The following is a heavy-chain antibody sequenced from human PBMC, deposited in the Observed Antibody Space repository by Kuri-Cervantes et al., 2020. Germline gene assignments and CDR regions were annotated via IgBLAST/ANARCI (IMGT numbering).Heavy chain of an antibody. D-gene: IGHD7-27*01. Sequence: ASVKVSCKASGYTLTSYGISWVRQAPGQGLEWMGWISAYNGNTNYAQKLQGRVTMTTDTSTSTAYMELRSLRSDDTAVYYCARETITGDVYNYYGMDVWGQGTTVTVSS. V-gene: IGHV1-18*01. CDR1: GYTLTSYG. J-gene: IGHJ6*02. CDR2: ISAYNGNT. CDR3: ARETITGDVYNYYGMDV.